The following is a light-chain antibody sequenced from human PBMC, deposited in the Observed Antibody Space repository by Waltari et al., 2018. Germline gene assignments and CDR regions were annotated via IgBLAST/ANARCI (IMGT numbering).Light chain of an antibody. J-gene: IGKJ2*01. Sequence: DIQMTQSPSSLSASVGDRLTITCRASQDISNNLNWYQQKPGKAPDLLIFSVFTLQSGVPSRFSGSGSGTEFTLTISSLQPEDSATYYCQQSYTMPMYTFGQGTKLEIK. CDR2: SVF. CDR3: QQSYTMPMYT. CDR1: QDISNN. V-gene: IGKV1-39*01.